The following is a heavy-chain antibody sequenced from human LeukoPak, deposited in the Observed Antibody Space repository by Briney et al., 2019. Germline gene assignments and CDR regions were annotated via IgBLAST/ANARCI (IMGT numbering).Heavy chain of an antibody. V-gene: IGHV3-7*01. D-gene: IGHD6-19*01. J-gene: IGHJ3*02. CDR2: IKEDGSEK. CDR3: ARDPGSSGWYEGDAFDI. CDR1: GFTFSSYW. Sequence: GGSLRLSCAASGFTFSSYWMSWVRQAPGKGLEWVANIKEDGSEKYYVDSVKGRFTISRDNAKNSLYLQMNSLRAEDTAVYYCARDPGSSGWYEGDAFDIWGQGTMVTVSS.